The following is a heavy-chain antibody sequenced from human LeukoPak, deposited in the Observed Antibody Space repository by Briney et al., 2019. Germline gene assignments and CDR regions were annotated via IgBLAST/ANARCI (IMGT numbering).Heavy chain of an antibody. CDR1: GGSFSGYY. CDR2: INHSGST. Sequence: PSETLSLTCAVYGGSFSGYYWSWIRQPPGKGLEWIGEINHSGSTNYNPSLKSRVTISVDTSKNQFSLKLSSVTAADAAVYYCARQRQNYYDFWSGYSNYYYYYMDVWGKGTTVTVSS. D-gene: IGHD3-3*01. V-gene: IGHV4-34*01. J-gene: IGHJ6*03. CDR3: ARQRQNYYDFWSGYSNYYYYYMDV.